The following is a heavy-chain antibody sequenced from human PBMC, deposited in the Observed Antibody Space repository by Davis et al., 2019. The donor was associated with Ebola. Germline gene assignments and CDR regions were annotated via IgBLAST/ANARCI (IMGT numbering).Heavy chain of an antibody. CDR2: IKQDGSEQ. D-gene: IGHD5-24*01. CDR3: ARKRWLQSYYFDY. J-gene: IGHJ4*02. CDR1: GFTFSSYW. Sequence: GESLKISCAASGFTFSSYWMSWVRQAPGRGLEWVGNIKQDGSEQYYVDSVKGRFTISRDNAKNSLYLQMNSLRDEDTAVYYCARKRWLQSYYFDYWGQGTLVTVSS. V-gene: IGHV3-7*03.